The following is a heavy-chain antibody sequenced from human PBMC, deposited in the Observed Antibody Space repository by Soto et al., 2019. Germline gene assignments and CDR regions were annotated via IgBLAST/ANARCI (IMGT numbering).Heavy chain of an antibody. CDR2: IVVGSGNT. CDR1: GFTFTSSA. D-gene: IGHD3-22*01. V-gene: IGHV1-58*01. J-gene: IGHJ4*02. CDR3: AAAEGYYDSSGYQPFDY. Sequence: ASVKVSCKASGFTFTSSAVQWVRQARGQRLEWIGWIVVGSGNTNYAQKLQERVTITRDMSTSTAYMELSSLRSEDTAVYYCAAAEGYYDSSGYQPFDYWGQGTLVTVSS.